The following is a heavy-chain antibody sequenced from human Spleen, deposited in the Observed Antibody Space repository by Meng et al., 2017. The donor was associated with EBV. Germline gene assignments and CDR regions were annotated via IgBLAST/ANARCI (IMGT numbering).Heavy chain of an antibody. CDR1: GGSFSDYY. CDR2: INHSGIT. CDR3: ASNIKVPRY. D-gene: IGHD2/OR15-2a*01. Sequence: HGQLQQWGARLLKPSDAPSLPCAVYGGSFSDYYWTWIRQPPGMGLEWIGEINHSGITSYNPSLRSRVTISVDTSKNQFSLKLTSVTAADTAVYYCASNIKVPRYWGQGTPVTVSS. V-gene: IGHV4-34*01. J-gene: IGHJ4*02.